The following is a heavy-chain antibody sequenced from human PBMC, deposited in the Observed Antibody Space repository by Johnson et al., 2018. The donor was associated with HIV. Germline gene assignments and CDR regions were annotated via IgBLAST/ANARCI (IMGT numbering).Heavy chain of an antibody. CDR2: IWSDGSNK. D-gene: IGHD1-26*01. V-gene: IGHV3-33*01. J-gene: IGHJ3*02. Sequence: VQLVESGGGVVQPGRSLRLSCVASGFTFSSYGMNWVRQAPGKGLEWVAVIWSDGSNKYYADSVKGRFTISRDISKNTLYLQMNNLRAEDTAVYYCASLLCGNSGSYAPPLGFAICGQGTMVTVSS. CDR1: GFTFSSYG. CDR3: ASLLCGNSGSYAPPLGFAI.